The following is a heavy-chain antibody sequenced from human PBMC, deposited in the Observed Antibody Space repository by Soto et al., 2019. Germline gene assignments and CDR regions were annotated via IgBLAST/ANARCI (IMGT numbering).Heavy chain of an antibody. CDR3: AKDAVMLTGYFNILGYFDY. J-gene: IGHJ4*02. CDR1: GFTFNNHA. CDR2: ISGTGDNT. Sequence: EVQLLESGGGLVQPGGSLRLSCVASGFTFNNHAMSWVRQAPWKGLEWVSSISISGTGDNTYYADSVKGRFTISRDNSKNTLYLQMNNLRAEDTAVYYCAKDAVMLTGYFNILGYFDYWGPGALVTVSS. V-gene: IGHV3-23*01. D-gene: IGHD3-9*01.